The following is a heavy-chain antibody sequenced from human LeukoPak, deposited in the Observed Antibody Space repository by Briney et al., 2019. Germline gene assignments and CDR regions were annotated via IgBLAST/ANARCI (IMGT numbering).Heavy chain of an antibody. D-gene: IGHD1-1*01. CDR3: ARDLPGELGRGVFDI. J-gene: IGHJ3*02. Sequence: GGSLRLSCAASGFTFSSYSMNWVRQAPGKGLEWVSSITVTTTFIYYADSVKGRFTISRDNAKNSLYLQMNTLRVEDTALYYCARDLPGELGRGVFDIWGQGTMVTVSS. V-gene: IGHV3-21*01. CDR1: GFTFSSYS. CDR2: ITVTTTFI.